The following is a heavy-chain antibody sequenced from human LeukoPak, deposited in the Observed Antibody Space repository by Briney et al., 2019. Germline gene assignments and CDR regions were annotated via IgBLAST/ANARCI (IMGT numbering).Heavy chain of an antibody. CDR2: IYYSGST. V-gene: IGHV4-59*12. CDR3: ASSGGLASRYYYDSSGYRIKGGWFDP. CDR1: GGSISSYY. Sequence: KASETLSLTCTVSGGSISSYYWSWIRQPPGKGLEWIGYIYYSGSTNYNPSLKSRVTISVDTSKNQFSLKLSSVTAADTAVYYCASSGGLASRYYYDSSGYRIKGGWFDPWGQGTLVTVSS. J-gene: IGHJ5*02. D-gene: IGHD3-22*01.